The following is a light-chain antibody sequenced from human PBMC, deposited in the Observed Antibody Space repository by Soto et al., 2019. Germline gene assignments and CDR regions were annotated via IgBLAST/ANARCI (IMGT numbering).Light chain of an antibody. CDR3: QQYRTFPIT. J-gene: IGKJ5*01. Sequence: IQLTQSASSLSVSLGYRLTSTCQTSQDINTYLNWYQQKPGRAPKLLIYDASNLETGVASTFSGSGSGTHFTFTINSLQPEDVGTYYCQQYRTFPITFGQGTRLQIK. V-gene: IGKV1-33*01. CDR2: DAS. CDR1: QDINTY.